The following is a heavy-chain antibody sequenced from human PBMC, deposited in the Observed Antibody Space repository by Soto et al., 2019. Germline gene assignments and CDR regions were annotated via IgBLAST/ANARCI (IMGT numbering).Heavy chain of an antibody. CDR3: ARDKVALFRREKSWFDP. J-gene: IGHJ5*02. V-gene: IGHV4-34*01. CDR1: GGAFSGYY. Sequence: SETLSLTCAVYGGAFSGYYWSWIRQPPGKGREWIGEINHSGRSNYNPSLKSRVTISVDTSKNQFSLKLSSVTAADTAVYYCARDKVALFRREKSWFDPWGQGTLVT. CDR2: INHSGRS. D-gene: IGHD2-15*01.